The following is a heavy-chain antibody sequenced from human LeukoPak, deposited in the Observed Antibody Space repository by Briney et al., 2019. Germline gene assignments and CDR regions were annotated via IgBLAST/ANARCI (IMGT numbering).Heavy chain of an antibody. Sequence: PSETLSLTCTVSGGSISSYYWSWIRQPPGKGLEWIGYIYYSGSTNYNPSLKSRVTISVDTSKNQFSLKLSSVTAADTAVYYCARGEYQLLYGWFDPWGQGTLVTVSS. CDR2: IYYSGST. CDR1: GGSISSYY. CDR3: ARGEYQLLYGWFDP. D-gene: IGHD2-2*02. J-gene: IGHJ5*02. V-gene: IGHV4-59*01.